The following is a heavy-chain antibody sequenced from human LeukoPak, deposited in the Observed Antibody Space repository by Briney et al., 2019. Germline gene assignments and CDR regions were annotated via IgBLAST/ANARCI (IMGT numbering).Heavy chain of an antibody. CDR3: ARQHISGSSLSYFWC. D-gene: IGHD3-22*01. CDR2: IYDSGST. CDR1: GCSISSYY. J-gene: IGHJ4*02. V-gene: IGHV4-59*01. Sequence: SETLSLTCTVSGCSISSYYWHWMRQPPGKGLEWIGNIYDSGSTNYNPSLKSRVTISVDTSKNQCSRKLSSVTAADTAVYYCARQHISGSSLSYFWCWGQGTLVNVSS.